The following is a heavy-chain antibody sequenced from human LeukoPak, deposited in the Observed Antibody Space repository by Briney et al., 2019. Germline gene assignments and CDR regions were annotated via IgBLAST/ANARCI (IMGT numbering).Heavy chain of an antibody. CDR3: ARGVRGYGSGSYYLLFFDY. CDR1: GFTFSSYE. D-gene: IGHD3-10*01. V-gene: IGHV3-48*03. J-gene: IGHJ4*02. CDR2: LSSSGSTI. Sequence: GGSLRLSCAASGFTFSSYEINWVRQAPGKGLEWGSYLSSSGSTIYYADPVKGRFTISRDNAKNSLYLQMNSLRAEDTAVYYCARGVRGYGSGSYYLLFFDYWGQGTLVTVSS.